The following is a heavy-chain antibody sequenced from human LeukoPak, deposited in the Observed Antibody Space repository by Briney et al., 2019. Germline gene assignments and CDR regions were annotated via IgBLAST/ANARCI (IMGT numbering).Heavy chain of an antibody. CDR1: GFTYSRYW. CDR2: IKQDGSKK. CDR3: ASYGAAAGKLYFDY. V-gene: IGHV3-7*01. J-gene: IGHJ4*02. Sequence: PGGSQSLFCAASGFTYSRYWVRGARQAPGKGLECVTNIKQDGSKKYYVDSVKGRFTISRDNAKNSLYLQMNSLRAEDTAVYYCASYGAAAGKLYFDYWGQGTLVTVSS. D-gene: IGHD6-25*01.